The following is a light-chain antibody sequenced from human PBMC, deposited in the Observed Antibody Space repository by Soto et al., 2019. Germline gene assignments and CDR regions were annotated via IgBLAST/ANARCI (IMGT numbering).Light chain of an antibody. Sequence: EIVLTQSPATLSLSPEERATLSCRARQSVSSYLAWYQQKPGQAPRLLIYDASNRATGIPARFSGSGSGTDLTLTISSLEPEDFAVYYCQQRSNWLTFGGGTKVEIK. J-gene: IGKJ4*01. CDR1: QSVSSY. V-gene: IGKV3-11*01. CDR3: QQRSNWLT. CDR2: DAS.